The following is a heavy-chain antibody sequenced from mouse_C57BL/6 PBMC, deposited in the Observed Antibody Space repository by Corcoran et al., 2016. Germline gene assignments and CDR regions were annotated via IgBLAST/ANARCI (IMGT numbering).Heavy chain of an antibody. CDR3: ASYDYYFDY. D-gene: IGHD2-4*01. V-gene: IGHV1-26*01. J-gene: IGHJ2*01. CDR2: INPNNGGT. Sequence: EVQLQQSGPELVKPGASVKISCKASGYTFTDYYMNWVKQSHGKSLEWIGDINPNNGGTSYNQKCKGKATLTVDKSSSTAYMELRSLTSEDSAVYYCASYDYYFDYWGQGTTLTVSS. CDR1: GYTFTDYY.